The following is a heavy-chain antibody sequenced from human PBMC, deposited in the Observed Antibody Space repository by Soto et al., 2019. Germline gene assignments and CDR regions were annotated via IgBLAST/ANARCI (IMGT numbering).Heavy chain of an antibody. J-gene: IGHJ6*02. V-gene: IGHV1-18*04. CDR1: GYTFTSYG. Sequence: GASVKVSCKASGYTFTSYGISWVRQAPGQGLEWMGWISAYNGNTNYAQKLQGRVTMTTDTSTSTAYMELRSLRSDDTAVYYCAREGCIVGATHLYYYYGMDVWGQGTTVTVSS. D-gene: IGHD1-26*01. CDR2: ISAYNGNT. CDR3: AREGCIVGATHLYYYYGMDV.